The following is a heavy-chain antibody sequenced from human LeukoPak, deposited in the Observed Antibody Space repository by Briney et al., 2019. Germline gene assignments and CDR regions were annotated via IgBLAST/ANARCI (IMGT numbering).Heavy chain of an antibody. J-gene: IGHJ4*02. CDR3: AKEKSPHGYNYY. CDR2: ISGSGGST. D-gene: IGHD5-24*01. V-gene: IGHV3-23*01. CDR1: GFTFSSYA. Sequence: GGSLRLSCAASGFTFSSYAMTWVRQAPGKGLEWVSAISGSGGSTYYADSVKGRFTISRDNSKNTLYLQKNSLRAEDTAVYYCAKEKSPHGYNYYWGQGTLVTVSS.